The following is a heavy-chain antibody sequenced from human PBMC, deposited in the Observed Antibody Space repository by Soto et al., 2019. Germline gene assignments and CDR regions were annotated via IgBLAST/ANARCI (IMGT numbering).Heavy chain of an antibody. CDR1: GGSISSRSYY. CDR3: ARALRDDFWSGYYRANWFDP. D-gene: IGHD3-3*01. J-gene: IGHJ5*02. CDR2: IYYSGST. Sequence: ASETLSLTYTVSGGSISSRSYYWGWLRQPPGKGLEWIGNIYYSGSTYYNPSLKSRVTISVDTSKNKFSLKLSSVTAADTAVYYCARALRDDFWSGYYRANWFDPWGQGTLVTVSS. V-gene: IGHV4-39*01.